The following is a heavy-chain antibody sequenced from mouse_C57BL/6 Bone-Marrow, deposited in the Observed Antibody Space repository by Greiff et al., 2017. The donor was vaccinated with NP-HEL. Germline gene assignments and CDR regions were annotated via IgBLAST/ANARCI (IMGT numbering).Heavy chain of an antibody. Sequence: EVKLVESGGGLVKPGGSLKLSCAASGFTFSDYGMHWVRQAPEKGLEWVAYISSGSSTIYYVDTVKGRFTISRDNAKNTLFLQMTSLRSEDTAMDYGANIYYDYAMDYWGQGTSVTVSS. CDR2: ISSGSSTI. D-gene: IGHD2-4*01. CDR3: ANIYYDYAMDY. J-gene: IGHJ4*01. CDR1: GFTFSDYG. V-gene: IGHV5-17*01.